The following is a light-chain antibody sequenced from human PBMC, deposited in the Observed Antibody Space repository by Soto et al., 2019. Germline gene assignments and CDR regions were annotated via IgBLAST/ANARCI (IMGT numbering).Light chain of an antibody. CDR2: AAR. V-gene: IGKV1-39*01. CDR3: QQSHSTPYT. CDR1: QSISRN. Sequence: DIQLTQSPSSLSPSVGDRITLSCRARQSISRNLNWYQQMPGKAPSLLIYAARDLQSGVPGRFSGSGSGTEFNLTISSLQPEDLATYDCQQSHSTPYTFGQGTKLEI. J-gene: IGKJ2*01.